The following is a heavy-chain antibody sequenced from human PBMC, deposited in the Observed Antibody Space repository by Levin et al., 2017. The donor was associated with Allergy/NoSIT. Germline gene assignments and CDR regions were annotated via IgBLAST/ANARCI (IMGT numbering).Heavy chain of an antibody. Sequence: GESLKISCKGSGYSFTSYWIGWVRQMPGKGLEWMGIIYPGDSDTRYSPSFQGQVTISADKSISTAYLQWSSLKASDTAMYYCARVYTAMDPDTHYFDYWGQGTLVTVSS. CDR1: GYSFTSYW. CDR3: ARVYTAMDPDTHYFDY. D-gene: IGHD5-18*01. CDR2: IYPGDSDT. J-gene: IGHJ4*02. V-gene: IGHV5-51*01.